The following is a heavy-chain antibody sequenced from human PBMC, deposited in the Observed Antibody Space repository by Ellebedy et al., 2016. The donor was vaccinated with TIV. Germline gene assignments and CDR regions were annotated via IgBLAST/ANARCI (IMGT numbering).Heavy chain of an antibody. CDR2: IYYSGST. CDR3: ARNVRWGKRHNWFDP. J-gene: IGHJ5*02. Sequence: MPSETLSLTCTVSGGSISSSSYYWGWIRQPPGKGLEWIGSIYYSGSTYYNPSLKSRVTISVDKSKNQFSLKLSSVTAADTAEYYCARNVRWGKRHNWFDPWGQGTLVTVSS. CDR1: GGSISSSSYY. V-gene: IGHV4-39*07. D-gene: IGHD4-23*01.